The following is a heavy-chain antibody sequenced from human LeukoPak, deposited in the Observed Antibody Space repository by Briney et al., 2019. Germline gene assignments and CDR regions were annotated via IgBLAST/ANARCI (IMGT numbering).Heavy chain of an antibody. D-gene: IGHD3-10*02. CDR3: AELGITMIGGV. Sequence: PGGSLRLSCAASGLTFSSYEMNWVRQAPGKGLEWVSYISSSGSTIYYADSVKGRFTISRDNAKSSLYLQMNSLRAKDTAVYYCAELGITMIGGVWGKGTTVTISS. CDR1: GLTFSSYE. J-gene: IGHJ6*04. V-gene: IGHV3-48*03. CDR2: ISSSGSTI.